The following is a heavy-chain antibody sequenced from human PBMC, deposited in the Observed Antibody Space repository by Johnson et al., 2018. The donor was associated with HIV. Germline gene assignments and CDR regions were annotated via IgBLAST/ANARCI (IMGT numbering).Heavy chain of an antibody. V-gene: IGHV3-30*02. CDR2: IQFDGSLK. Sequence: HVQLVESGGGVVQPGGSLRLTCKASGFSFSNYAIHWVRQAPGKGLEWVTFIQFDGSLKYSADFVKGRFTISRDTSKNSVFLQMNNLRPEDTAVYYCAKETRDSRSAFDVWGQGTLVTVSS. D-gene: IGHD4-11*01. CDR1: GFSFSNYA. CDR3: AKETRDSRSAFDV. J-gene: IGHJ3*01.